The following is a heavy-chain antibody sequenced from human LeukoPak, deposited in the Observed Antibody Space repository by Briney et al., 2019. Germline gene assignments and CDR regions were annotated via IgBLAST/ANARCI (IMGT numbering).Heavy chain of an antibody. CDR3: VRVAAFDI. CDR1: GFTFDRFA. CDR2: INSDGSST. J-gene: IGHJ3*02. V-gene: IGHV3-74*01. Sequence: GGSLRLSCSASGFTFDRFAMHWVRQAPGKGLVWVSRINSDGSSTSYADSVKGRFTISRDNAKNTLYLQMNSLRAEDTAVYYCVRVAAFDIWGQGTMVTVSS.